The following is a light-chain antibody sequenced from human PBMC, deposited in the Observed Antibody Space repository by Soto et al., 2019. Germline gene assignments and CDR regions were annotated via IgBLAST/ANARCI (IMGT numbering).Light chain of an antibody. CDR2: GVS. CDR1: QSVSSNY. J-gene: IGKJ4*01. Sequence: VLTQSPGTLSLSQGESATLSCRASQSVSSNYLAWYQQKPGQAPRLLIYGVSTRATGIPDRFSGSGSGTDFSLTIRRLEPEDSALYYCQQYFTSPLTFGGATRWIS. CDR3: QQYFTSPLT. V-gene: IGKV3-20*01.